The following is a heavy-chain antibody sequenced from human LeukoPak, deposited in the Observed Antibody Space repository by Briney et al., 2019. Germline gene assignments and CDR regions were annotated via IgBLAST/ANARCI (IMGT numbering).Heavy chain of an antibody. V-gene: IGHV3-23*01. CDR2: ISGSGRKT. CDR1: RFMFSSHA. D-gene: IGHD5-24*01. CDR3: VKRSLDGYYSPLEN. Sequence: GGSLRLSCAASRFMFSSHAMNWVRQAPGKGLEWVSDISGSGRKTYYADSVKGRFTISRDNSGNTLYLQMNSLRVEDTAIYYCVKRSLDGYYSPLENWGQGTLVTVSS. J-gene: IGHJ4*02.